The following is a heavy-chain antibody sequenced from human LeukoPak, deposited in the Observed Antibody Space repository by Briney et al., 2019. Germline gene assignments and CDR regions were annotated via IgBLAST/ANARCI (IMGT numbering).Heavy chain of an antibody. J-gene: IGHJ4*02. V-gene: IGHV3-33*01. CDR2: IWSDGTNT. Sequence: PGGSLRLSRAAAGFTFSHYGMHWVRQAPGKGLEWVAVIWSDGTNTYYAASVKGRFTISRDDSDKTVYLQMNSLRPEDTGVYYCARDAQRGFDYSNSLRYWGQGTPVAVST. CDR3: ARDAQRGFDYSNSLRY. D-gene: IGHD4-11*01. CDR1: GFTFSHYG.